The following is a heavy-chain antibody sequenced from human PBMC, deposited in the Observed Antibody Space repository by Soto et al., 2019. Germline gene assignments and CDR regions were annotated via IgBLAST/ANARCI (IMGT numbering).Heavy chain of an antibody. CDR1: GGSISSYY. CDR2: IYYSGST. Sequence: PSETLSLTCTVSGGSISSYYWSWIRQPPGKGLEWIGYIYYSGSTNYNPSLKSRVTISVDTSKNQFSLKLSSVTAADTAVYYCARVGSDYDFWSGHFGYYFDYWGQGTLVTVS. J-gene: IGHJ4*02. CDR3: ARVGSDYDFWSGHFGYYFDY. D-gene: IGHD3-3*01. V-gene: IGHV4-59*01.